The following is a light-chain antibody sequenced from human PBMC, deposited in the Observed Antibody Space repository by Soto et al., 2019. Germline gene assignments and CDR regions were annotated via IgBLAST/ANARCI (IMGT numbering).Light chain of an antibody. CDR3: QQYKSWPIT. Sequence: EIVMTQSPATLSVATGESATLTSRASQSINRDLAWYVQKPGQAPRRVVYGASTWATGVPPRFTGSGSGTEFTLTISGLQSEDFAVYYCQQYKSWPITFGQGTRLEIK. CDR2: GAS. V-gene: IGKV3D-15*01. J-gene: IGKJ5*01. CDR1: QSINRD.